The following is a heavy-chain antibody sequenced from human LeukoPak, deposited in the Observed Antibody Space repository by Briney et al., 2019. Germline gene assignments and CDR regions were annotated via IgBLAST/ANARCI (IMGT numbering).Heavy chain of an antibody. CDR2: IYTSGST. J-gene: IGHJ6*02. Sequence: SETLSLTCTVSGGSISSYYWSWIRQPAGKGLEWIGRIYTSGSTNYNPSLKSRVTMSVDTSKNQFSLKLSSVTAADTAVYYCAREALSRDFWSGYYGSYGMDVWGQETTVTVSS. D-gene: IGHD3-3*01. CDR3: AREALSRDFWSGYYGSYGMDV. CDR1: GGSISSYY. V-gene: IGHV4-4*07.